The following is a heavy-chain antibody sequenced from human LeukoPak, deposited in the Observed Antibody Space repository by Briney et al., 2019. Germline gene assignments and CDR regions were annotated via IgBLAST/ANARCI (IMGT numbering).Heavy chain of an antibody. J-gene: IGHJ4*02. Sequence: SETLSLTCTVSGGSISSYYWSWIRQPPGKGLEWIGYIYYSGSTNYNPSLKSRVTMTRDTSISTAYMELSRLRSDDTAVYYCARFDQVSETAGGYWGQGTLVTVSS. CDR2: IYYSGST. D-gene: IGHD5/OR15-5a*01. CDR1: GGSISSYY. V-gene: IGHV4-59*01. CDR3: ARFDQVSETAGGY.